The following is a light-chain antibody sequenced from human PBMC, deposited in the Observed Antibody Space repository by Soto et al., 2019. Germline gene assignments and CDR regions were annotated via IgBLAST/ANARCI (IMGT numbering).Light chain of an antibody. CDR3: QQRSNWST. J-gene: IGKJ5*01. V-gene: IGKV3-11*01. CDR2: DAS. CDR1: QSVSTY. Sequence: DIVLTQSPATLSLSPGERATLSCWASQSVSTYLAWYQQKPGQAPRLLIYDASSRATGIPARFSGSGSGTDFTLTISSVEPEDFAVYYCQQRSNWSTFGQGTRLEIK.